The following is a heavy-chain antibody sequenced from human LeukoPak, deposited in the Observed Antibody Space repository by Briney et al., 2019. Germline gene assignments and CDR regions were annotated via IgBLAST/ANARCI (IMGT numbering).Heavy chain of an antibody. CDR3: AREDYYDSSGLD. D-gene: IGHD3-22*01. Sequence: GGSLRLSCAASGFTFSSYGMHWVRQAPGKGLEWVAVIWYDGSNKYYADSVKGRFTISRDNSKNTLYLQMNSLRAEDTAVYYCAREDYYDSSGLDWGQETLVTVSS. V-gene: IGHV3-33*01. CDR2: IWYDGSNK. J-gene: IGHJ4*02. CDR1: GFTFSSYG.